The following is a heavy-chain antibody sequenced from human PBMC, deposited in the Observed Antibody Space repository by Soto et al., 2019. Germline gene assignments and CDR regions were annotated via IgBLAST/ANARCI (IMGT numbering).Heavy chain of an antibody. V-gene: IGHV3-48*02. J-gene: IGHJ3*01. CDR3: ARDRGSSGMFELDV. CDR2: IRHTTSAT. CDR1: QFPFDVYS. Sequence: GSLRLSCVASQFPFDVYSMHWVRQAPGKGLERVSYIRHTTSATFYADAVKGRFTISRDNRKNSLFLQMNSLRDDDTGVYFCARDRGSSGMFELDVWGPGTLVTVSS. D-gene: IGHD6-19*01.